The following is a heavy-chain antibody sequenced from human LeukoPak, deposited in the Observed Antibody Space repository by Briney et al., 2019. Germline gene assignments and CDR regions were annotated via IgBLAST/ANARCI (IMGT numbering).Heavy chain of an antibody. V-gene: IGHV3-66*01. CDR1: GFTVSSNY. CDR3: ARALNDFWSGSFGYGMDV. CDR2: IYSGGST. D-gene: IGHD3-3*01. J-gene: IGHJ6*02. Sequence: PGVSLRLSCAASGFTVSSNYMSWVRQAPGKGLEWVSVIYSGGSTYYADSVKGRFTISRDNSKNTLYLQMNSLRAEDTAVYYCARALNDFWSGSFGYGMDVWGQGTTVTVSS.